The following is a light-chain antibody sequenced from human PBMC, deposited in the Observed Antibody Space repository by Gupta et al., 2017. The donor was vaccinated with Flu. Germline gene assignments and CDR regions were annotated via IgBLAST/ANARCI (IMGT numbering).Light chain of an antibody. V-gene: IGKV3-11*01. Sequence: IVLTQSPATLSLSPGERATLSCRASQSLNGYLAWYQQKPGQAPRLLIYDGSNRATGIPDRFSGSGYGKDYTRTSSSRETEDFAVYYGQQCNYWITFGGGTKVEV. CDR3: QQCNYWIT. J-gene: IGKJ4*01. CDR2: DGS. CDR1: QSLNGY.